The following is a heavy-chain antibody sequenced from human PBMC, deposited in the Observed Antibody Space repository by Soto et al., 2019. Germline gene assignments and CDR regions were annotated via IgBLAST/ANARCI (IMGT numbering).Heavy chain of an antibody. J-gene: IGHJ4*02. CDR1: GGSFSGYY. CDR3: ARGYYDSSGVFDY. CDR2: INHSGST. V-gene: IGHV4-34*01. D-gene: IGHD3-22*01. Sequence: SETLSLTCAVYGGSFSGYYWSWIRQPPGKGLEWIGEINHSGSTNYNPSLKSRVTISVDTSKNQFSLKLSSVTAADTAVYYCARGYYDSSGVFDYWGQGTLVTVSS.